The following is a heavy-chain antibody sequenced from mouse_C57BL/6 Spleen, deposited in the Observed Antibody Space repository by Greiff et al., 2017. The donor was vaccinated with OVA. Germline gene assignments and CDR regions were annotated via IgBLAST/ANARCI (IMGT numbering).Heavy chain of an antibody. CDR2: IDPSDSYT. V-gene: IGHV1-69*01. Sequence: VQLQQSGAELVMPGASVKLSCKASGYTFTSYLMHWVKQRPGQGLEWVGEIDPSDSYTNYNKKFKGKSTLTVDKSTSTAYMQLSSLTSEDSSVYYCARNCDYYGSRPFAYWGQGTLVTVSA. D-gene: IGHD1-1*01. CDR3: ARNCDYYGSRPFAY. J-gene: IGHJ3*01. CDR1: GYTFTSYL.